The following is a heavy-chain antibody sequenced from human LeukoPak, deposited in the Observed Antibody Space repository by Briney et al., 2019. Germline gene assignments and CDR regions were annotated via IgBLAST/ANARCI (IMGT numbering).Heavy chain of an antibody. CDR3: AKAPPIITLIGFGYYLDS. CDR1: GFSFSDYG. V-gene: IGHV3-23*01. J-gene: IGHJ4*02. D-gene: IGHD3-22*01. CDR2: ITDSGANT. Sequence: GGSLRLTCGASGFSFSDYGMHWVRQAPGKGLEWVSTITDSGANTYYADSVKGRFTISRDNSGTTLFLQMNSLRVEDAALYYCAKAPPIITLIGFGYYLDSWGLGTLVTVSS.